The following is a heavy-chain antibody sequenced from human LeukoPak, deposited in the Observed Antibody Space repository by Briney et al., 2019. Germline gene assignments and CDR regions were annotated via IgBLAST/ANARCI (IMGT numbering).Heavy chain of an antibody. J-gene: IGHJ4*02. CDR2: IYPGNSDI. CDR1: GYTFTSYW. V-gene: IGHV5-51*01. Sequence: GESLKISCEASGYTFTSYWIAWVRQMPGKGLEWMGGIYPGNSDITYSPSFQGQVTISADKSVSTAYLHWSSLKASDTAIYYCARHLSSISSCPNYWGQGTLVTVSS. D-gene: IGHD2-2*01. CDR3: ARHLSSISSCPNY.